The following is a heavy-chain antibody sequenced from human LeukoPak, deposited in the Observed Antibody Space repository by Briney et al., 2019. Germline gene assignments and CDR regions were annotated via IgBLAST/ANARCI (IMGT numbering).Heavy chain of an antibody. V-gene: IGHV1-8*03. J-gene: IGHJ4*02. CDR2: MNPNSGNT. CDR1: GYTFTSYD. Sequence: ASVKVSCKASGYTFTSYDINWVRQATGQGLEWMGWMNPNSGNTGYAQKFQGRVTITRNTSISTAYMELSSLRSEDTAVYYCARVTVVVPAATVGSSWSPDYWGQGTLVTVSS. CDR3: ARVTVVVPAATVGSSWSPDY. D-gene: IGHD2-2*01.